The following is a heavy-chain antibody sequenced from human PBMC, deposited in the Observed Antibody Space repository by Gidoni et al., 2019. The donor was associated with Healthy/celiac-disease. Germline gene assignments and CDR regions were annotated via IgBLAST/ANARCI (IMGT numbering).Heavy chain of an antibody. CDR2: ISSSSSYI. D-gene: IGHD5-12*01. CDR1: GFTFCSYS. J-gene: IGHJ4*02. Sequence: EVQLVASGGGLVKPGGSLRLSCAAAGFTFCSYSMNWVRQAPGKGLEWVSSISSSSSYIYYADSVKGRYTISRDNAKNSLYLQMNSLRAEDTAVYDCAREPRGDSGYDPAGFDYWGQGTLVTVSS. CDR3: AREPRGDSGYDPAGFDY. V-gene: IGHV3-21*01.